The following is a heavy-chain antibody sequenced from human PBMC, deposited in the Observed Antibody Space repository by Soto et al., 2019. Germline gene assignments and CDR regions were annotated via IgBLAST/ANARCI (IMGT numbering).Heavy chain of an antibody. Sequence: QVQLVESGGGGVQPGTSLRLTCAASGFTFRSYAIHWVRQAPGKGLEWVAIISSDGSNKYYADSVKGRFTISRDDSKNTVYLQMNSLIAEDTAVYYCARDRLFESNTFYYNYGMDVWGQGTTVTVSS. J-gene: IGHJ6*02. CDR3: ARDRLFESNTFYYNYGMDV. CDR2: ISSDGSNK. V-gene: IGHV3-30-3*01. CDR1: GFTFRSYA. D-gene: IGHD3-9*01.